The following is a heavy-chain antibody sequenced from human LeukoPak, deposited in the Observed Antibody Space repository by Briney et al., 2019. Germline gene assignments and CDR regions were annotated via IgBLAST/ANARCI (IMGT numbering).Heavy chain of an antibody. J-gene: IGHJ4*02. V-gene: IGHV1-69*13. CDR3: ARVSQEGNSLVGATSDY. CDR1: GGTFSSYA. D-gene: IGHD1-26*01. Sequence: ASVTVSCKASGGTFSSYAISWVRQAPGQGLEWMGGIIPIFGTANYAQKFQGRVTITADESTSTAYMELSSLRSEDTAVYYCARVSQEGNSLVGATSDYWGQGTLVTVSS. CDR2: IIPIFGTA.